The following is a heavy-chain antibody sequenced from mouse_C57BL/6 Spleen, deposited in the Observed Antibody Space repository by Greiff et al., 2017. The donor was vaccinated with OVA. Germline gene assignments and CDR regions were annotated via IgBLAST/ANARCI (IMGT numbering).Heavy chain of an antibody. V-gene: IGHV7-3*01. Sequence: EVHLVESGGGLVQPGGSLSLSCAASGFTFTDYYMSWVRQPPGKALEWVGFIRNKANGYTTEYSASVQGRFTISRDNSHSILYLQMNALRAEDSATYYCARYSFGYWYFDVWGTGTTVTVSS. CDR2: IRNKANGYTT. J-gene: IGHJ1*03. CDR3: ARYSFGYWYFDV. CDR1: GFTFTDYY.